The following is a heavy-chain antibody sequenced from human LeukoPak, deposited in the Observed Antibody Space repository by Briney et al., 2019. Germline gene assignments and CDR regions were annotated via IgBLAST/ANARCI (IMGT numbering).Heavy chain of an antibody. J-gene: IGHJ4*02. Sequence: GGSLRLSCAASGFTFSSYAMSWVRQAPGKGLEWVSAISGSGGSTYYADSVKGRFTISRDNSKNTLYRQMNSLRAEDTAVYYCAKGGNWNGLNYFDYWGQGTLVTVSS. D-gene: IGHD1-1*01. CDR1: GFTFSSYA. V-gene: IGHV3-23*01. CDR2: ISGSGGST. CDR3: AKGGNWNGLNYFDY.